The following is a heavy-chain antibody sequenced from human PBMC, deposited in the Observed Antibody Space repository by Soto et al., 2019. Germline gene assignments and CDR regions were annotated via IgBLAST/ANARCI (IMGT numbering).Heavy chain of an antibody. CDR3: ARGESSLYYYYYGMDV. J-gene: IGHJ6*02. V-gene: IGHV3-7*01. CDR2: IKQDGSEK. CDR1: GFTFSSYW. Sequence: PGGSLRLSCAASGFTFSSYWMSWVRQAPGKGLEWVANIKQDGSEKYYVDSVKGRFTISRDNAKNSLYLQMNSLRAEDTAVYYCARGESSLYYYYYGMDVWGQGTTVTVSS.